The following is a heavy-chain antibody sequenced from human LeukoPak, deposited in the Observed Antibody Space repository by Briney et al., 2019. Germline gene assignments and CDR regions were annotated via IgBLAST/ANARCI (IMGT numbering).Heavy chain of an antibody. CDR3: ARGGGSENHYAPWYFDY. CDR1: GFTFSSNW. CDR2: IQPDGSEQ. D-gene: IGHD3-10*01. V-gene: IGHV3-7*03. Sequence: PGGSLRLSCVASGFTFSSNWMSWVRQAPGKGLEWVGNIQPDGSEQYPVDSVKGRFTISRDNSKNTLSLQMNNLRAEDTAVYYCARGGGSENHYAPWYFDYWGQGTLVTVSS. J-gene: IGHJ4*02.